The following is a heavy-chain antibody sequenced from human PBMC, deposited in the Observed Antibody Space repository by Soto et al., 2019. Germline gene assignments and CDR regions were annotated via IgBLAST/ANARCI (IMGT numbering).Heavy chain of an antibody. CDR3: ARGDGDDILTGYQFYFDY. CDR2: IIPLFGTA. Sequence: SVKVSCKASGGTFSSYAISWVRQAPGQGLEWMGGIIPLFGTANHAQKSQGRDTITADESTSTAYMELSSLRSEDTAVYYCARGDGDDILTGYQFYFDYWGQGTLVTVSS. V-gene: IGHV1-69*13. J-gene: IGHJ4*02. D-gene: IGHD3-9*01. CDR1: GGTFSSYA.